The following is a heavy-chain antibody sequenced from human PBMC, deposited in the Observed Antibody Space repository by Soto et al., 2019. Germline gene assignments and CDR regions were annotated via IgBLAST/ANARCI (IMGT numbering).Heavy chain of an antibody. Sequence: GGSLRLSCAASGFTFSSYWMSWVRQAPGKGLEWVANIKQDGSEKYYVDSVKGRFTISRDNAKNSLYLQMNSLRAEDTAVYYSARDSVPFLWFANFSYFDYWGQGTLVTVSS. CDR1: GFTFSSYW. CDR3: ARDSVPFLWFANFSYFDY. CDR2: IKQDGSEK. D-gene: IGHD3-10*01. J-gene: IGHJ4*02. V-gene: IGHV3-7*03.